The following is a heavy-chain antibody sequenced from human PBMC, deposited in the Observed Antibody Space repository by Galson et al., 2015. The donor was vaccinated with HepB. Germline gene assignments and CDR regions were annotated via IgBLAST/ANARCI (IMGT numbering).Heavy chain of an antibody. CDR3: ARARRIVGATIDY. J-gene: IGHJ4*02. CDR2: ISSSSSYI. CDR1: GFTFSSYS. V-gene: IGHV3-21*01. D-gene: IGHD1-26*01. Sequence: SLRLSCAASGFTFSSYSMNWVRQAPGKGLEWVSSISSSSSYIYYADSVKGRFTISRDNAKNSLYLQMNSLRAEDTAVYYCARARRIVGATIDYWGQGTLVTVSS.